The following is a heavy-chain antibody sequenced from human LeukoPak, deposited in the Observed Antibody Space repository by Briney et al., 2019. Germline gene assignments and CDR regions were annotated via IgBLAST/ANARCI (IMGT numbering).Heavy chain of an antibody. J-gene: IGHJ4*02. V-gene: IGHV3-21*01. Sequence: GGSLRLSCAVSGFTFSDYSMNWVRQAPGKGLEWVSSISSDSNHIYYADSVKGRFTISRDNAKNSLYLQMNSLRAEDTAVYYCAKGPQYGDYHYWGQGTLVTVSS. CDR1: GFTFSDYS. CDR3: AKGPQYGDYHY. D-gene: IGHD4-17*01. CDR2: ISSDSNHI.